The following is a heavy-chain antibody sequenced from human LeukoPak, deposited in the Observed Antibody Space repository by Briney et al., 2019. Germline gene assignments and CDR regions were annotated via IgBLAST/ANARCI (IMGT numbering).Heavy chain of an antibody. D-gene: IGHD1-26*01. J-gene: IGHJ4*02. Sequence: GGSLRLSCAASGFTFSSYSMNWVRQAPGKGLEWVSHITASGTAIFYADSVKGRFTISRDNAKNSLYLQMNSLRDEDTAVYYCASSGSYRFDYWGQGTLVTVSS. CDR3: ASSGSYRFDY. V-gene: IGHV3-48*02. CDR1: GFTFSSYS. CDR2: ITASGTAI.